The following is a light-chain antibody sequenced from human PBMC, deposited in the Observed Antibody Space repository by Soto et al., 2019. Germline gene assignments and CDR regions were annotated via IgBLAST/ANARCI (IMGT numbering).Light chain of an antibody. CDR2: GAS. CDR1: QSVSSSY. J-gene: IGKJ5*01. V-gene: IGKV3D-20*02. CDR3: QQRRNWPLT. Sequence: EIVLTQSPGTLSLCPGERATLSCRASQSVSSSYLAWYQQKPGQAPRLLIYGASSRATGIPDRFSGSGSGTDFTLTISRLEPEDFAVYYCQQRRNWPLTFGQGTRLEIK.